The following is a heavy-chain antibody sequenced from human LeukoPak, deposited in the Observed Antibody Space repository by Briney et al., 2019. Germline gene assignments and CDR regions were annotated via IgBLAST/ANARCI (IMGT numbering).Heavy chain of an antibody. Sequence: PGGSLRLSCAASGFTFSNAWMSWVRQAPGKGLEWVSYISSSGSTIYYADSVKGRFTISRDNAKNSLYLQMNSLGAEDTAVYYCAREYYYGSGSPRYGMDVWGQGTTVTVSS. V-gene: IGHV3-11*04. CDR1: GFTFSNAW. CDR3: AREYYYGSGSPRYGMDV. D-gene: IGHD3-10*01. J-gene: IGHJ6*02. CDR2: ISSSGSTI.